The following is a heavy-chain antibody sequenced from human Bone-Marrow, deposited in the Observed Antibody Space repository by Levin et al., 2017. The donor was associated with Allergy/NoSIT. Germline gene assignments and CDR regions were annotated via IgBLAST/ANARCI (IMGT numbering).Heavy chain of an antibody. Sequence: GSLRLSCTVSGGSVSSGSYYWSWIRQSPGKGLEWIGYIYYSGVTNYNPSLKSRVTISADTSKNQFSLRLSSVTAADTAVYYCARSGCGRTRKAFDIWGQGTMVTVSS. V-gene: IGHV4-61*01. CDR2: IYYSGVT. D-gene: IGHD1-26*01. J-gene: IGHJ3*02. CDR1: GGSVSSGSYY. CDR3: ARSGCGRTRKAFDI.